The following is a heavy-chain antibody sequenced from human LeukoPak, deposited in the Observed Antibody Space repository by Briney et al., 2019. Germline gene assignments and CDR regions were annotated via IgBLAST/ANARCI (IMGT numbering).Heavy chain of an antibody. J-gene: IGHJ4*02. D-gene: IGHD5-24*01. Sequence: SGPTLVNPTQTLTLTCTFSGFSLSTSGMCVSWIRQPPGKALEWLARIDWDDDKYYSTSLKTRLTISKDTSKNQVVLTMTNMDPVDTATYYCARIGDGYNYGGFDYWGQGTLVTVSS. CDR2: IDWDDDK. V-gene: IGHV2-70*11. CDR1: GFSLSTSGMC. CDR3: ARIGDGYNYGGFDY.